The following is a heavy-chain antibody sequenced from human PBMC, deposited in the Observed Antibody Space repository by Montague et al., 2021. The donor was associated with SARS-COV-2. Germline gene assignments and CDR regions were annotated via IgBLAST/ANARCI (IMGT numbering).Heavy chain of an antibody. Sequence: SETLSLTCTVSGGSISPYYWNWIRQSPGKGLEWIGDIYYSGSTTYNPSLESRVTISVDTSKNQFSLRLSSVTAADTAVCYCARGIWYANWGQGILVTVSS. CDR3: ARGIWYAN. CDR2: IYYSGST. D-gene: IGHD6-13*01. V-gene: IGHV4-59*01. CDR1: GGSISPYY. J-gene: IGHJ4*02.